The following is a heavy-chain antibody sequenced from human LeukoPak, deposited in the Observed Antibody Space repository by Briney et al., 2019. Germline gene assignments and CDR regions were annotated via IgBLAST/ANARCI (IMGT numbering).Heavy chain of an antibody. Sequence: SVKVSCKASVATFTSYAISWVRQSPGQGLEWMGGIIPIFGTANYAQKFQGRVTITADISTSTAYMELSSLRSADTAVYYCGGSRGDGYKLDYWGQGTLVTVSS. J-gene: IGHJ4*02. CDR2: IIPIFGTA. D-gene: IGHD5-24*01. CDR3: GGSRGDGYKLDY. V-gene: IGHV1-69*06. CDR1: VATFTSYA.